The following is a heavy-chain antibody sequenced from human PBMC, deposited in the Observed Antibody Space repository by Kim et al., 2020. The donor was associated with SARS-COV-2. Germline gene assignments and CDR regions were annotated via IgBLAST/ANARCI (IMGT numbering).Heavy chain of an antibody. D-gene: IGHD3-3*01. CDR3: ARAPRDFWSGYTSGWFDP. V-gene: IGHV4-39*01. CDR2: IYYSGST. J-gene: IGHJ5*02. CDR1: GGSISSSSYY. Sequence: SETLSLTCTVSGGSISSSSYYWGWIRQPPGKGLEWIGSIYYSGSTYYNPSLKSRVTISVDTSKNQFSLKLSSVTAADTAVYYCARAPRDFWSGYTSGWFDPWGQGTLVTVSS.